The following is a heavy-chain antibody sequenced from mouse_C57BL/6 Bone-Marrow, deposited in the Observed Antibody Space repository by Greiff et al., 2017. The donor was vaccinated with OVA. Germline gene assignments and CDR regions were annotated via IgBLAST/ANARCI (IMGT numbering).Heavy chain of an antibody. CDR3: ARRGSSYRYYAMDY. J-gene: IGHJ4*01. V-gene: IGHV1-54*01. D-gene: IGHD1-1*01. Sequence: QVQLQQSGAELVRPGTSVKVSCKASGYAFTNYSIEWVKQRPGQGLEWIGVINPGSGGTNYNEKFKGKATLTADKSSSTAYMQLSSLTSEDSAVYFCARRGSSYRYYAMDYWGQGTSVTVSS. CDR2: INPGSGGT. CDR1: GYAFTNYS.